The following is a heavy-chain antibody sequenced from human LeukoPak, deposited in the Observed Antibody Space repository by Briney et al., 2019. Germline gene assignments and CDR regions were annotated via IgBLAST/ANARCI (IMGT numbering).Heavy chain of an antibody. J-gene: IGHJ4*02. D-gene: IGHD5-18*01. Sequence: GGSLRLSCVASGFTFSSYAMSWVRQAPGKGLEWVSAISGSGGSTYYADSVKGRFTISRDNSKNTLYLQMNSLRAEDTAVYYCAKDREGYSYGEEFDYWGQGTLVTVSS. CDR3: AKDREGYSYGEEFDY. V-gene: IGHV3-23*01. CDR2: ISGSGGST. CDR1: GFTFSSYA.